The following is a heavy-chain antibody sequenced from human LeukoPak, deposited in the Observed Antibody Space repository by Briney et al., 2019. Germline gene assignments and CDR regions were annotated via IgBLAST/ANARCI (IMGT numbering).Heavy chain of an antibody. CDR1: GFTFSNAW. CDR2: ISGSGGST. V-gene: IGHV3-23*01. J-gene: IGHJ4*02. D-gene: IGHD3-22*01. Sequence: PGGSLRLSCAASGFTFSNAWMSWVRQAPGKGLEWVSAISGSGGSTYYADSVKGRFTISRDNSKNTLYLQMNSLRAEDTAVYYCAETYYYDSSGSFFDYWGQGTLVTVSS. CDR3: AETYYYDSSGSFFDY.